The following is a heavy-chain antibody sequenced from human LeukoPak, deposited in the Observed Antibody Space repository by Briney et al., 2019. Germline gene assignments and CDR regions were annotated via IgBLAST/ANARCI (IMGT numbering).Heavy chain of an antibody. Sequence: GGSLRLSCGASGFTFNRYWMHWVRQAPGKGRVWVSRIKNDGRSTSYADAVKGRFTISRDNAKNTVYLQMNSLRAEDTAVYYCATEAGAAPDWYFDLWGRGTLVTVSS. D-gene: IGHD6-19*01. J-gene: IGHJ2*01. V-gene: IGHV3-74*01. CDR1: GFTFNRYW. CDR2: IKNDGRST. CDR3: ATEAGAAPDWYFDL.